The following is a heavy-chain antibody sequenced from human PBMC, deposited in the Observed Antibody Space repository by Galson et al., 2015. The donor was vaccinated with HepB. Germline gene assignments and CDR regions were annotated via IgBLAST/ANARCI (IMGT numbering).Heavy chain of an antibody. Sequence: SVKVSCKASGGTFSSYTFSWVRQAPGQGPEWMGRIIPILGLANYAQKFQGRVTITADKSTSTAYMELSSLRSEDTAVYYRARDPHYEILTGYNGGMDVWGQGTTVTVSS. CDR3: ARDPHYEILTGYNGGMDV. CDR2: IIPILGLA. CDR1: GGTFSSYT. J-gene: IGHJ6*02. D-gene: IGHD3-9*01. V-gene: IGHV1-69*04.